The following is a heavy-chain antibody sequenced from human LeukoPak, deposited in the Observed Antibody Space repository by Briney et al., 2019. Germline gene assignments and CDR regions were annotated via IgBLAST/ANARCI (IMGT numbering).Heavy chain of an antibody. Sequence: PSETLSLTCAVYGGSFSGYYWSWIRQPPGKGLEWIGEINHSGSTNYNPSLKSRVTISIDTSKKQFSLNLRSVTAADTAVYYCARPSVYQLLDRRSPSGAFEIWGQGTVVTVSS. J-gene: IGHJ3*02. CDR3: ARPSVYQLLDRRSPSGAFEI. CDR2: INHSGST. CDR1: GGSFSGYY. V-gene: IGHV4-34*01. D-gene: IGHD2-2*01.